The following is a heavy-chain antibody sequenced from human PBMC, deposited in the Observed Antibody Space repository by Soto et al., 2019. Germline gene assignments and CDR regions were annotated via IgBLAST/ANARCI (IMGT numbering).Heavy chain of an antibody. Sequence: GGSLRHSCAASGFSFSISPMHWVRQAPGKGPEWVALISYDGTNKFYADSVKGRFTISRDNSKSTLYLQVDSLRPEDAAVYYCARDPKTSGGQHWAFNYFDSWGQGTLVTVSS. D-gene: IGHD7-27*01. V-gene: IGHV3-30-3*01. J-gene: IGHJ4*02. CDR3: ARDPKTSGGQHWAFNYFDS. CDR2: ISYDGTNK. CDR1: GFSFSISP.